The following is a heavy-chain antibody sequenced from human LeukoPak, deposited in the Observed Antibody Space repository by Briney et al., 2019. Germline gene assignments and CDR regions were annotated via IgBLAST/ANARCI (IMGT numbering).Heavy chain of an antibody. J-gene: IGHJ4*02. CDR3: ARVTSELLGNYFDY. Sequence: PSETLSLTCTVSGGSISSSSFYWGWIRQAPGKGLEYVSAISSNGGSTYYANSVKGRFTISRDNSKNTLYLQMGSLRAEDMAVYYCARVTSELLGNYFDYWGQGTLVTVSS. D-gene: IGHD2-15*01. CDR1: GGSISSSS. V-gene: IGHV3-64*01. CDR2: ISSNGGST.